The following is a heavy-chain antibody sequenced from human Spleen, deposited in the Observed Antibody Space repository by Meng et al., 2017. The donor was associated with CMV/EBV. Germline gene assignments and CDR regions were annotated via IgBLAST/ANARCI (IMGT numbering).Heavy chain of an antibody. V-gene: IGHV3-66*02. CDR2: IYNEGTT. Sequence: GGSLRLSCAASEFTVSANYMNWVRQAPGKGLEWVSVIYNEGTTYYADSVRGRFTISRDESKNTVDLQMNDLRAEDTAVYYCARAPYSSSTFYYYGMDVWGQGTTVTVSS. J-gene: IGHJ6*02. D-gene: IGHD6-6*01. CDR1: EFTVSANY. CDR3: ARAPYSSSTFYYYGMDV.